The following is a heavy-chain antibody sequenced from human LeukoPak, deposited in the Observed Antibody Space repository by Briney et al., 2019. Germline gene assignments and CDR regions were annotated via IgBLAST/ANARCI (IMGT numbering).Heavy chain of an antibody. V-gene: IGHV1-24*01. CDR2: FDPEDGET. J-gene: IGHJ4*02. CDR3: ATVRHSSSWYSIDY. Sequence: GASVKVSCKVSGYTLTELSMHWVRQAPGKGLEWMGGFDPEDGETIYAQKFQGRVTMTEDTSTDTAYMELSSLRSEDTAVYYCATVRHSSSWYSIDYWGQGTLVTVSS. CDR1: GYTLTELS. D-gene: IGHD6-13*01.